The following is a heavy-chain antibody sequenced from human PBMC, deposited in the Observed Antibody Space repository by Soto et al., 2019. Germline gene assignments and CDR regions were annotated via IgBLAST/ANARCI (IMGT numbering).Heavy chain of an antibody. D-gene: IGHD4-17*01. CDR3: AREYGRLVSDT. J-gene: IGHJ5*02. CDR1: GFAVSSNY. V-gene: IGHV3-53*01. Sequence: PGGSLRLSCAASGFAVSSNYMSWVRQAPGKGLEWVSVIYSGGSTYYADSVKGRFTISRDNSKTTLYLQMNSLRAEDTAVYYCAREYGRLVSDTWGQGTSDIVSS. CDR2: IYSGGST.